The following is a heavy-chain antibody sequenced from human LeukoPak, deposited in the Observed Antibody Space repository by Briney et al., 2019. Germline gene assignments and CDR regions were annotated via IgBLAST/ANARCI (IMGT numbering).Heavy chain of an antibody. J-gene: IGHJ3*01. Sequence: SETLSLTCTVSGGSISGTYYWSWIRQPPGKGLEWIGYIYYTGTTDSNPSLKSRVTISLDTSKNQFSLNLSSVTAADTAVYYCARRWVYDKKAFDAWGQGTMVTVSS. CDR3: ARRWVYDKKAFDA. CDR1: GGSISGTYY. D-gene: IGHD3-16*01. CDR2: IYYTGTT. V-gene: IGHV4-59*08.